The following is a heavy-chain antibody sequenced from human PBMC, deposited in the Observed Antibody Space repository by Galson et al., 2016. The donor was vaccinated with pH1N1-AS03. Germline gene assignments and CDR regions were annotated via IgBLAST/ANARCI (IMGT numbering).Heavy chain of an antibody. CDR2: IRYDKSIK. CDR3: VKGGGYSHGFLEYYFDS. Sequence: SLRLSCAASGFVFSTSAIHWVRQSPGQGLEWVAFIRYDKSIKNYGHSLRGRFTISRDTSKNTVDLEMNSLRPEDSAVYYCVKGGGYSHGFLEYYFDSWGQGSLVTVSS. CDR1: GFVFSTSA. D-gene: IGHD3-3*01. J-gene: IGHJ4*02. V-gene: IGHV3-30*02.